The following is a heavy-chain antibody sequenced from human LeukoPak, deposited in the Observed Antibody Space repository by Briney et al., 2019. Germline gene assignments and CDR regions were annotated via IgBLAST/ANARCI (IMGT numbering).Heavy chain of an antibody. CDR3: AKGYYGNYVAVDY. D-gene: IGHD4-11*01. J-gene: IGHJ4*02. CDR2: ISDNGDDT. CDR1: GFTFSSYA. Sequence: GRSLRLSCAASGFTFSSYAMIWVRQPPGKGLDWVSSISDNGDDTYYADSVKGRSTTSRHKSTNTLYLQMNSLRADDTAVYYCAKGYYGNYVAVDYWGQGTLVTVSS. V-gene: IGHV3-23*01.